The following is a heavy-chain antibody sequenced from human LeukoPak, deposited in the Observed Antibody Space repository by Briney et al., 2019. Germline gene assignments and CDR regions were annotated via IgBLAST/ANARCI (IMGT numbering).Heavy chain of an antibody. CDR2: FDPEDSET. D-gene: IGHD5-12*01. CDR1: GYTLTELS. CDR3: ATDRDYSGYLLLTLDY. V-gene: IGHV1-24*01. J-gene: IGHJ4*02. Sequence: ASVKVSCKVSGYTLTELSMHWVRQAPGKGLEWMGGFDPEDSETIYAQKFQGRLTMTEDTSTDTAYMELSSLRSEDTAVYYCATDRDYSGYLLLTLDYWGQGTLVTVSS.